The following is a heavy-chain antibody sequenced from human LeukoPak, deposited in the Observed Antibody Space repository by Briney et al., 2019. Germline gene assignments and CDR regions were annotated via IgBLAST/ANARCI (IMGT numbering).Heavy chain of an antibody. J-gene: IGHJ4*02. CDR1: GFTFSSYA. CDR2: ISYDGSNK. V-gene: IGHV3-30-3*01. CDR3: AREPRSYYVYYFDY. Sequence: PGGSLRLSCAASGFTFSSYAMHWVRQAPGKGLEWVAVISYDGSNKYYADSVEGRFTISRDNSKDTLYLQMNSLRAEDTAVYYCAREPRSYYVYYFDYWGQGTLVTVSS. D-gene: IGHD1-26*01.